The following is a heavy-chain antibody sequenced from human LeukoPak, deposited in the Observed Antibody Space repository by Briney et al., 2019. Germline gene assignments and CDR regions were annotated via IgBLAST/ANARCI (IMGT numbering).Heavy chain of an antibody. V-gene: IGHV4-61*08. J-gene: IGHJ4*02. D-gene: IGHD3-3*01. CDR1: GGSISSGGYY. Sequence: SETLSLTCTVSGGSISSGGYYWSWIRQPPGKGLEWIGYIYHSGSTNYNPSLKSQVTISVDTSKNQFSLKLSSVTAADTDVYYCAAYDFWSGYYRGSLLDYWGQGTLVTVSS. CDR2: IYHSGST. CDR3: AAYDFWSGYYRGSLLDY.